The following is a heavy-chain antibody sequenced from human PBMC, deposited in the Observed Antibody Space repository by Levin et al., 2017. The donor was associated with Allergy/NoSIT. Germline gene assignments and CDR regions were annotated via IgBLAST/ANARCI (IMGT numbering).Heavy chain of an antibody. J-gene: IGHJ4*02. V-gene: IGHV3-30*18. CDR2: ISYDGSNK. CDR1: GFTFSSYG. Sequence: QSGGSLRLSCAASGFTFSSYGMHWVRQAPGKGLEWVAVISYDGSNKYYADSVKGRFTISRDNSKNTLYLQMNSLRAEDTAVYYCAKDDRAYCSGGSCYAPVDYWGQGTLVTVSS. CDR3: AKDDRAYCSGGSCYAPVDY. D-gene: IGHD2-15*01.